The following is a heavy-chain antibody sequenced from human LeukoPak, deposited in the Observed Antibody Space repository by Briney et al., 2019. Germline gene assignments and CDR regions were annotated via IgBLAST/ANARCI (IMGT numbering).Heavy chain of an antibody. CDR3: AGDPYCSSTSCYARYYYYYYGMDV. J-gene: IGHJ6*02. CDR1: GFTFSSYG. D-gene: IGHD2-2*01. Sequence: PGRSLRLSCAASGFTFSSYGMHWVRQAPGKGLEWVAVIWYDGSNKYYADSVKGRFTISRDNSKNTLYLQMNSLRAEDTAVYYCAGDPYCSSTSCYARYYYYYYGMDVWGQGTTVTVSS. CDR2: IWYDGSNK. V-gene: IGHV3-33*01.